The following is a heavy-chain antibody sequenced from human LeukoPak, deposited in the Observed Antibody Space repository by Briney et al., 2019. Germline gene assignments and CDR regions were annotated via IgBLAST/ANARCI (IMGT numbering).Heavy chain of an antibody. CDR2: IIPILGIA. Sequence: ASVKVSCKASGGTFSSYAISWVRQAPGQGLEWMGRIIPILGIANYAQKFQGRVTITADKSTSTAYMELSSLRSEDTAVYYCARPDSRGYLGAFDIWGQGTMVTVSS. V-gene: IGHV1-69*04. CDR1: GGTFSSYA. D-gene: IGHD3-22*01. J-gene: IGHJ3*02. CDR3: ARPDSRGYLGAFDI.